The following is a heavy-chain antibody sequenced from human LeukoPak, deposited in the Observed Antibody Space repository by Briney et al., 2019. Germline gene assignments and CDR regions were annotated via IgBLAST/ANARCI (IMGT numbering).Heavy chain of an antibody. CDR1: GFTFSNYA. V-gene: IGHV3-23*01. D-gene: IGHD2-15*01. CDR3: ARDPAY. CDR2: LTGRGDSA. Sequence: GGSLRLSCGASGFTFSNYAMYWVRQAPGKGLEWVSGLTGRGDSAYYADSVKGRFTISRDNAKNSLYLQMNSLRAEDTAVYYCARDPAYWGQGTLVTVSS. J-gene: IGHJ4*02.